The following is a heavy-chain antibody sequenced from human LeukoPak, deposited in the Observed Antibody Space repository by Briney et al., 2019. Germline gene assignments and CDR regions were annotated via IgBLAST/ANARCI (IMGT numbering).Heavy chain of an antibody. Sequence: GASVKVSCKASGYIFTSYGISWVRQAPGQGLEWMGWINPNSGGTNYAQKFQGRVTMTRDTSISTAYMELSRLRSDDTAVYYCARGPPYIVVVPAATFFDYWGQGTLVTVSS. V-gene: IGHV1-2*02. D-gene: IGHD2-2*01. J-gene: IGHJ4*02. CDR1: GYIFTSYG. CDR3: ARGPPYIVVVPAATFFDY. CDR2: INPNSGGT.